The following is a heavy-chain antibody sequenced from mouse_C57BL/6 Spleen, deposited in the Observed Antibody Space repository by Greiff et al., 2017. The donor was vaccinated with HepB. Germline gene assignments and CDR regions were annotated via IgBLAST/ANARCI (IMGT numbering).Heavy chain of an antibody. V-gene: IGHV1-81*01. Sequence: VQLQESGAELARPGASVKLSCKASGYTFTSYGISWVKQRTGQGLEWIGEIYPRSGNTYYNEKFKGKATLTADKSSSTAYMELRSLTSEDSAVYFCANYVHYYYDMDCWGQGTSVTVAT. CDR3: ANYVHYYYDMDC. D-gene: IGHD1-1*02. J-gene: IGHJ4*01. CDR1: GYTFTSYG. CDR2: IYPRSGNT.